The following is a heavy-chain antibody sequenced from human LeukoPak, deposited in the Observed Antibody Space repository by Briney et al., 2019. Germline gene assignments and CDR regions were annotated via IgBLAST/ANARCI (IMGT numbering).Heavy chain of an antibody. V-gene: IGHV3-21*01. CDR2: ISSSSSYI. J-gene: IGHJ4*02. Sequence: GGSLRLSCAVSGFPFSSYTMNWVRQAPGQGLDWVSSISSSSSYIYYADSVKGRFTISRDNAKNSLYLQMNSLRAEDTAVYYCARFALKTPPTDWGQGTLVTVSS. CDR1: GFPFSSYT. CDR3: ARFALKTPPTD.